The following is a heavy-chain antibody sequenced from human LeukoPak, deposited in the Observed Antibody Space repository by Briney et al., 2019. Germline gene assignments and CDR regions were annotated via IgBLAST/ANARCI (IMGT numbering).Heavy chain of an antibody. Sequence: ASVRVSCKASGYTFTGYYMHWVRQAPGQGLEWMGWINPNSGGTNYAQKFQGRVTMTRDTSISTAYMELSRLRSDDTAVYYCARWDYGGNSVDYWGQGTLVTVSS. J-gene: IGHJ4*02. CDR3: ARWDYGGNSVDY. D-gene: IGHD4-23*01. CDR1: GYTFTGYY. CDR2: INPNSGGT. V-gene: IGHV1-2*02.